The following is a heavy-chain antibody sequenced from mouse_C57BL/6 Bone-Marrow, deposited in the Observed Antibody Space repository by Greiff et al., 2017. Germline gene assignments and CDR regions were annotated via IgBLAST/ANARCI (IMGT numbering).Heavy chain of an antibody. J-gene: IGHJ1*03. V-gene: IGHV5-6*01. Sequence: EVMLVESGGDLVKPGGSLKLSCAASGFNFSSYGMSWVSQTPDKRLEWVATISSGGSYTYYPDSVKGRFTISRDNDKNTLYLQMSSLTSEDTAMYYCARHALYYVRYFCVWGTGPTVTVS. CDR3: ARHALYYVRYFCV. CDR2: ISSGGSYT. D-gene: IGHD2-1*01. CDR1: GFNFSSYG.